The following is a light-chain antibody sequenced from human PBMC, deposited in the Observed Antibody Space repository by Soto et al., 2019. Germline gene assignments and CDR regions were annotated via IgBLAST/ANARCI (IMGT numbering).Light chain of an antibody. Sequence: IVLTQSPGPLSLSPGERGTLSCRASQHIASSYLAWYQQKRGQPPRLLIYGASTRASGIPDRFSGSGSGTDINLTISRLEPEDFAVYYCQLYGGSPIFSFGPGTKVDIK. CDR1: QHIASSY. CDR2: GAS. CDR3: QLYGGSPIFS. V-gene: IGKV3-20*01. J-gene: IGKJ3*01.